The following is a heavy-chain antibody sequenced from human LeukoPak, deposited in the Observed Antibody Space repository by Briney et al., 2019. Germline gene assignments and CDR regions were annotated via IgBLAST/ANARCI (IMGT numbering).Heavy chain of an antibody. J-gene: IGHJ4*02. V-gene: IGHV3-53*01. CDR3: ARDGTGDRWGHFDY. CDR1: GFTVSSNY. D-gene: IGHD1-14*01. Sequence: QSGGSLRLSCAASGFTVSSNYMSWVRQAPGKGLEWVSVIYSGGSTYYADSVKGRFTISIDNSKNTLYLQMNSLRAEDTAVYYCARDGTGDRWGHFDYWGQGTLVTVSS. CDR2: IYSGGST.